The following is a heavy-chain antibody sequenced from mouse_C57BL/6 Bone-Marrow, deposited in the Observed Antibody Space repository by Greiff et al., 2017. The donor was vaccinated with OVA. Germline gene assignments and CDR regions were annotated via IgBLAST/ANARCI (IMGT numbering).Heavy chain of an antibody. CDR1: GFNIKDDY. J-gene: IGHJ2*01. CDR3: TTYRY. V-gene: IGHV14-4*01. CDR2: IDPENGDT. Sequence: EVQLQQSGAGLVRPGASVKLSCTASGFNIKDDYMHWVKERPEQGLEWIGWIDPENGDTEYASKFQGKATITADTSSKTVYLQLSSLTSEDTAVYYCTTYRYWGQGTTLTVSS.